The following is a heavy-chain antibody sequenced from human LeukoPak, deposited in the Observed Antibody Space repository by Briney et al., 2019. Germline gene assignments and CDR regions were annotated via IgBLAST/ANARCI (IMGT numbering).Heavy chain of an antibody. CDR1: GGSISSSSYY. Sequence: SETLSLTCTVSGGSISSSSYYWGWIRQPPGKGLEWIGSIYYSGGTYYNPSLKSRVTISVDTSKNQFSLKLSSVTAADTAIYSCARAVRENYYYYAMDVWGQGATVTVSS. V-gene: IGHV4-39*07. J-gene: IGHJ6*02. CDR3: ARAVRENYYYYAMDV. CDR2: IYYSGGT. D-gene: IGHD3-10*01.